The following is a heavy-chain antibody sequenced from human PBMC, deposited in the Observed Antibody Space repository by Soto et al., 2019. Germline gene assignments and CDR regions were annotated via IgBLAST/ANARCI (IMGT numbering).Heavy chain of an antibody. J-gene: IGHJ3*02. D-gene: IGHD3-22*01. CDR3: TPLPNYYDSSGPTLDI. V-gene: IGHV1-69*13. CDR1: GGTFSSYA. CDR2: IIPIFGTA. Sequence: GASVKVSCKASGGTFSSYAISWVRQAPGQGLEWMGGIIPIFGTANYAQKFQGRVTITADESTSTAYMELRSLRSDDTAVYYCTPLPNYYDSSGPTLDIRGQGTIVTVSS.